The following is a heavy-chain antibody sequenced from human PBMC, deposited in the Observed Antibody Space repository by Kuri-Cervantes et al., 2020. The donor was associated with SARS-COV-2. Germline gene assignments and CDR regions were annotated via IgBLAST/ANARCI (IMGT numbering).Heavy chain of an antibody. CDR2: ISSSSSYI. Sequence: GGSLRLSCAASGFTFSSYSMNWVRQAPGKGLEWVSSISSSSSYIYYADSAKGRFTISRDNAKNSLYLQMNSLRAEDTAVYYCARAPQGRYCSSTSCPIVWYFDLWGRGTLVTVSS. CDR3: ARAPQGRYCSSTSCPIVWYFDL. D-gene: IGHD2-2*01. J-gene: IGHJ2*01. V-gene: IGHV3-21*01. CDR1: GFTFSSYS.